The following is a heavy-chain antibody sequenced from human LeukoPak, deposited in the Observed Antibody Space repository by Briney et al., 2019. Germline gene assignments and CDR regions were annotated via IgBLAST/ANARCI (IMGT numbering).Heavy chain of an antibody. D-gene: IGHD2-2*01. CDR2: INNSGST. CDR3: ASGGYCSSTSCYYNWFDP. V-gene: IGHV4-39*07. Sequence: ALETLSLTCTVSGGSISSSSYYWGWIRPPPGKGLEWVGEINNSGSTNYNPSLKSRVTISVDTSKNQFSLKLSSVTAADTAVYYCASGGYCSSTSCYYNWFDPWGQGTLVTVSS. J-gene: IGHJ5*02. CDR1: GGSISSSSYY.